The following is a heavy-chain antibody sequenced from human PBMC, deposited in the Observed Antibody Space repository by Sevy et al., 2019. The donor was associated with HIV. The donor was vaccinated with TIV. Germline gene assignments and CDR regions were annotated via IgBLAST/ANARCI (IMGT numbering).Heavy chain of an antibody. J-gene: IGHJ6*02. Sequence: GGSLRLSCAASGFTFSTYGMHWVRQAPGRGLEWVAFMRFDGTIKYHRDSVKGRFSISRGNSKNTLYLQMNSLRVEDTAVYFCAKVLHIVEVPAAIDYYYGMDVWGQGTTVTVSS. CDR2: MRFDGTIK. CDR3: AKVLHIVEVPAAIDYYYGMDV. V-gene: IGHV3-30*02. D-gene: IGHD2-2*01. CDR1: GFTFSTYG.